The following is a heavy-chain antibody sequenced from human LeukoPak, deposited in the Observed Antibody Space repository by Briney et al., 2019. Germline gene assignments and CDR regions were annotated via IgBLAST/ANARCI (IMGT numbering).Heavy chain of an antibody. CDR3: ARAPVTSCRGAYRYPFDY. D-gene: IGHD2-21*01. Sequence: GGSLRLSCAASGFTFSSYAMHWVRQAPGKGLEWVAVISYDGSNKYYADSVKGRFTISRDNSKNTLYLQMNSLRVDDAAVYYCARAPVTSCRGAYRYPFDYWGQGTLVTVSS. J-gene: IGHJ4*02. CDR1: GFTFSSYA. CDR2: ISYDGSNK. V-gene: IGHV3-30*04.